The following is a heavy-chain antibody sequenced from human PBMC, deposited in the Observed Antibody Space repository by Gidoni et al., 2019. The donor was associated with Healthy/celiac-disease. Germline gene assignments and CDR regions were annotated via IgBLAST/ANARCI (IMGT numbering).Heavy chain of an antibody. Sequence: QVQLVQSGAEVKKPGSSVKVSCKASGGTFSSYAISWVRQAPGQGLEWMGGIIPIFGTANYAQKFQGRVTITADESTSTAYMELSSLRSEDTAVYYCARPNCSGGSCSRSEYYYGMDVWGQGTTVTVSS. CDR2: IIPIFGTA. CDR3: ARPNCSGGSCSRSEYYYGMDV. CDR1: GGTFSSYA. D-gene: IGHD2-15*01. V-gene: IGHV1-69*01. J-gene: IGHJ6*02.